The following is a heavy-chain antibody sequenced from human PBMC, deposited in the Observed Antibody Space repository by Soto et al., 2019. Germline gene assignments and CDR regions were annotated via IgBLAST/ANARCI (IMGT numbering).Heavy chain of an antibody. D-gene: IGHD5-18*01. V-gene: IGHV1-69*13. Sequence: SVKVSCKASGGTFSSYAISGVRQAPGQGLEWMGGIIPIFGTANYAQKFQGRVTITADESTSTAYMELSSLRSEGTAVYYCARSSRGYSYGRFDYWGQGTLVTVSS. CDR2: IIPIFGTA. CDR3: ARSSRGYSYGRFDY. CDR1: GGTFSSYA. J-gene: IGHJ4*02.